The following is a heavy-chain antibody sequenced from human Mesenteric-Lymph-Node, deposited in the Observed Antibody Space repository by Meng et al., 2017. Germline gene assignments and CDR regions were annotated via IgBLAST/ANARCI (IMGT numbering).Heavy chain of an antibody. Sequence: GESLKISCAASGFSFSGYAMNWVRQGPGKGLEWVSYISDRGSRIYYADSVKGRFTISRDNAKNSLYLQMNSLRAEDTAVYDCARDPAHGEEYGLDVWGQGTTVNVSS. D-gene: IGHD3-10*01. CDR1: GFSFSGYA. J-gene: IGHJ6*02. CDR3: ARDPAHGEEYGLDV. V-gene: IGHV3-48*03. CDR2: ISDRGSRI.